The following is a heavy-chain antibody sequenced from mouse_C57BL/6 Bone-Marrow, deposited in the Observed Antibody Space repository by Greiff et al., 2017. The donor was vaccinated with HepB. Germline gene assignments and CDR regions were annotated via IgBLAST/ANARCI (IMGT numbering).Heavy chain of an antibody. Sequence: EVMLVESGAELVRPGSSVTMSCKTSGYTFTSYGINWVKQRPGQGLEWIGYIYIGNGYTEYNEKFKGKATLTSDTSSSTAYMQLSSLTSEDSAIYFCARANDYLYWYFDVWGTGTTVTVSS. J-gene: IGHJ1*03. CDR2: IYIGNGYT. D-gene: IGHD2-4*01. CDR1: GYTFTSYG. V-gene: IGHV1-58*01. CDR3: ARANDYLYWYFDV.